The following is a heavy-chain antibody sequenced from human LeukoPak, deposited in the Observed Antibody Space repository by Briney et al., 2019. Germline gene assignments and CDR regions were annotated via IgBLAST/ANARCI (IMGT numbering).Heavy chain of an antibody. V-gene: IGHV3-48*01. CDR2: ISSSSDTI. D-gene: IGHD3-10*01. Sequence: GGSLRLSCAASGFPFSSYSMNWVRQAPGKGLEWVSYISSSSDTIYYADSVKGRFTISRDNAKNSLYLQMNSLRADDTAVYYCARDRSGNYYNPNWFDPWGRGTLVTVPS. CDR3: ARDRSGNYYNPNWFDP. J-gene: IGHJ5*02. CDR1: GFPFSSYS.